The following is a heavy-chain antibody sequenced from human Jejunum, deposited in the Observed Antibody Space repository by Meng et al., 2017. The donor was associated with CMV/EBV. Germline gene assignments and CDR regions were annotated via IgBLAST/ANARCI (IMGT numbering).Heavy chain of an antibody. CDR2: IGTVGDT. CDR1: GSTFSTYD. CDR3: ARDGGLGAFDI. D-gene: IGHD3-16*01. V-gene: IGHV3-13*01. J-gene: IGHJ3*02. Sequence: SCAASGSTFSTYDMHWVRQATGKGLEWVSGIGTVGDTYYPDSVKGRFTISREHAKNSLYLQMNSLRAGDTAVYYCARDGGLGAFDIWGQGTMVTVSS.